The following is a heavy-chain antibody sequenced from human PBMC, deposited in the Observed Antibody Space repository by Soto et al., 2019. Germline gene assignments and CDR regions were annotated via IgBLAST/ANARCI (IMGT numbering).Heavy chain of an antibody. CDR2: INAGNGNT. CDR1: GYTFTSYA. Sequence: ASVKVSCKASGYTFTSYAMHWVRQAPGQRLEWMGWINAGNGNTKYSQKFQGRVTITGDTSASTAYMELSSLRSEDTAVYYCAIGSAYSSGDYYLGQGTLLTVSS. D-gene: IGHD3-22*01. V-gene: IGHV1-3*01. J-gene: IGHJ4*02. CDR3: AIGSAYSSGDYY.